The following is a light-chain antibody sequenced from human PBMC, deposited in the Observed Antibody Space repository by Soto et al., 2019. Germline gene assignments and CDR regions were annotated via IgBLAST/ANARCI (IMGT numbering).Light chain of an antibody. CDR2: AAS. Sequence: DIKMTQSPSFLSASVGDRVTITCRASQSISSYLNWYQQKPGKAPKLLIYAASSLQSGVPSRFSGSGSGTDFTLTISSLQPEDFATYYCQQSYSTPPITFGQGTRLEIK. CDR1: QSISSY. J-gene: IGKJ5*01. V-gene: IGKV1-39*01. CDR3: QQSYSTPPIT.